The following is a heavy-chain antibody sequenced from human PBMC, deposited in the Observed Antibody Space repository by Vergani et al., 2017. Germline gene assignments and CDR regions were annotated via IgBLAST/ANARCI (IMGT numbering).Heavy chain of an antibody. D-gene: IGHD4-23*01. CDR2: IGTAGDT. Sequence: EVQLVESGGGLVQPGGSLRPSCAASGFTSSSYDMHWVRQATGKGLEWVSAIGTAGDTYYPGSVKGRFTISRENAKNSLYLQMNSLRAGDTAIYYCARAVSTTVGDPPGYWGQGTLVTVSS. CDR3: ARAVSTTVGDPPGY. V-gene: IGHV3-13*01. J-gene: IGHJ4*02. CDR1: GFTSSSYD.